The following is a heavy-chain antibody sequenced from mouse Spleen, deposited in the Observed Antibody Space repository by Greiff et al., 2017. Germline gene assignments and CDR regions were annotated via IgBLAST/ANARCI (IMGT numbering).Heavy chain of an antibody. V-gene: IGHV5-17*01. CDR1: GFTFSDYG. J-gene: IGHJ3*01. Sequence: EVQRVESGGGLVKPGGSLKLSCAASGFTFSDYGMHWVRQAPEKGLEWVAYISSGSSTIYYADTVKGRFTISRDNAKNTLFLQMTSLRSEDTAMYYCARKDKLGFFAYWGQGTLVTVSA. CDR3: ARKDKLGFFAY. D-gene: IGHD4-1*01. CDR2: ISSGSSTI.